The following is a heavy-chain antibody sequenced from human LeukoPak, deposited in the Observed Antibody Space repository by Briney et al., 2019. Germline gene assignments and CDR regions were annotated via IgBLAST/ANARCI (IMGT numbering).Heavy chain of an antibody. CDR1: GFNFSIYW. J-gene: IGHJ3*02. CDR2: IMQDGREK. D-gene: IGHD3-16*02. Sequence: PGGSLSLSCSASGFNFSIYWMLCVRQAPGKALEWVAYIMQDGREKYYVDSVKGRFTISRDNAKNSLYLQMNSLRAADTAVYYCARDHSDYIWGSYRFRCAFDIWGQGTMVTVSS. V-gene: IGHV3-7*01. CDR3: ARDHSDYIWGSYRFRCAFDI.